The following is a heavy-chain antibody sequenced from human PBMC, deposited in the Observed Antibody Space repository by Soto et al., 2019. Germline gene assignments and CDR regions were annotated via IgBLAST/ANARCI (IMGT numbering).Heavy chain of an antibody. CDR3: ARVYYYDGSGYYYKYWYFDL. Sequence: EVQLVESGGGLVQPGGSLRLSCAASGFSVSSSYMSWVRQAPGKGLEWVSVIYSGGSTYYADSVKGRFTISRDNSKTTPYLKINSLNVEDAAVYYCARVYYYDGSGYYYKYWYFDLWGRGTLVTVSS. J-gene: IGHJ2*01. D-gene: IGHD3-22*01. CDR1: GFSVSSSY. CDR2: IYSGGST. V-gene: IGHV3-66*01.